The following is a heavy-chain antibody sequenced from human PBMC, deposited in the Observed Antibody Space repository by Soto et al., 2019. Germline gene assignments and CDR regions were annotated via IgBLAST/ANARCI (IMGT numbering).Heavy chain of an antibody. CDR3: ARDSVGQNFDY. CDR1: GGSISSYY. V-gene: IGHV4-59*01. J-gene: IGHJ4*02. Sequence: SSETLSLTCTVSGGSISSYYWSWIRQPPGKGLEWIGYIYYSGSTNYNPSLKSRVTISVDTSKNQFSLKLSSVTAADTAVYYCARDSVGQNFDYWGQGTLVTVSS. CDR2: IYYSGST.